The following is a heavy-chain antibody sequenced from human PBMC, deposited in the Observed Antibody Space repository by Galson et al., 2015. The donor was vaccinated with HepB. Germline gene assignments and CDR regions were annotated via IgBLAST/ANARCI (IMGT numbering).Heavy chain of an antibody. J-gene: IGHJ6*02. V-gene: IGHV4-34*01. Sequence: TLSLTCAVYGGSFSGYYWSWIRQPPGKGLEWIGEINHSGSTNYNPSLKSRVTISVDTSKNQFSLKLSSVTAADTAVYYCARLAGNSGYDRPGYYYYYGMDVWGQGTTVTVSS. CDR1: GGSFSGYY. CDR3: ARLAGNSGYDRPGYYYYYGMDV. D-gene: IGHD5-12*01. CDR2: INHSGST.